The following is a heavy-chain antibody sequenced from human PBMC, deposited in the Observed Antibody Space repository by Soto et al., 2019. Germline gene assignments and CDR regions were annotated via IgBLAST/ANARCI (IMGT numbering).Heavy chain of an antibody. CDR2: TIPVFGTP. D-gene: IGHD3-22*01. J-gene: IGHJ6*02. Sequence: SVKVSCKASGGTFNRHGISWVRQAPGQGLEWMGGTIPVFGTPKYAQEFQGRVTVSVDKSTSTAYMELSSLRSEDTAVYYRARGLSDGFITYFDFYVMDVWGQGTAVTVSS. V-gene: IGHV1-69*06. CDR3: ARGLSDGFITYFDFYVMDV. CDR1: GGTFNRHG.